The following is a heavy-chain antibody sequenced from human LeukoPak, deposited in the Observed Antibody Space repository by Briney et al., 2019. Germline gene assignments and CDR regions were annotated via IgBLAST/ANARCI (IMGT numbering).Heavy chain of an antibody. J-gene: IGHJ4*02. CDR3: SAGGGPEIDY. D-gene: IGHD3-16*01. CDR1: GGSISSGSYY. Sequence: TSETLSLTCTVSGGSISSGSYYWSWIRQPAGKGLEWIGRIYTSGSTNYNPSLKSRVTISVDTSKNQFSLKLSSVTAADTAVYYCSAGGGPEIDYWGQGTLVTVSS. CDR2: IYTSGST. V-gene: IGHV4-61*02.